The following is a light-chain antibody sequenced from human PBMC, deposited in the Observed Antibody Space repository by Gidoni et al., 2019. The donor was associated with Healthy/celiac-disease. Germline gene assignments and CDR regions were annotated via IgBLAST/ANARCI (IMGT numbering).Light chain of an antibody. V-gene: IGKV1-9*01. CDR1: QGISSY. J-gene: IGKJ4*02. CDR2: AAS. Sequence: DIQFTQSPSFLSASVGDRVTITCRASQGISSYLAWYQQKPGKAPKLLIYAASTLQSGVPSRFSGSGSGTEFTLTISRLQPEDFATYYCQQLNSYPRTFGGGTKVEIK. CDR3: QQLNSYPRT.